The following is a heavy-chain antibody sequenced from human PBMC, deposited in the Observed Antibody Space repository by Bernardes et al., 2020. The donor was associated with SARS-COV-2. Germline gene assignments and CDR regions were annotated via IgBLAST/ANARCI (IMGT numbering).Heavy chain of an antibody. V-gene: IGHV1-2*04. D-gene: IGHD2-2*01. CDR2: INPNSGGT. CDR1: GYTFTGYY. CDR3: ARDLDCSSTSCPRPSSNYYYYGMDV. J-gene: IGHJ6*02. Sequence: ASVKVSCKASGYTFTGYYMHWVRQAPGQGLEWMGWINPNSGGTTYAQKFQGWVTMTRDTSISTAYMELSRLRSDDTAVYYCARDLDCSSTSCPRPSSNYYYYGMDVWGQGTTVTVSS.